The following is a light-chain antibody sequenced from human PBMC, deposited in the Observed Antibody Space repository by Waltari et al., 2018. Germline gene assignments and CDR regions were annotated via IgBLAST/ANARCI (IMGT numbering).Light chain of an antibody. CDR1: QLGDKF. CDR2: HDK. CDR3: QTWANYSVF. Sequence: SYDLIQPPSVSVSPGPTVSITCSGHQLGDKFTSWYQPKPGQFPVLVIYHDKKRPSGIPERFSGSNSGNTVTLTISGTQTLDEADYYCQTWANYSVFFGGGTKLTVL. V-gene: IGLV3-1*01. J-gene: IGLJ2*01.